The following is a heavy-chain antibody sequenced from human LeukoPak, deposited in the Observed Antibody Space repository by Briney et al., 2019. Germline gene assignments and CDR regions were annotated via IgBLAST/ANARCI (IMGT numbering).Heavy chain of an antibody. J-gene: IGHJ4*02. CDR2: MYNGGST. D-gene: IGHD3-16*01. Sequence: PSETLSLTCSVSGGSISSSDYYWGWIRQPPGKGLEWIGSMYNGGSTSYNPSLKSRVTISVDTSKNQFSLKLNSVTAADTAVYYCARTAGGGGPDYWGQGTLVTVSS. CDR3: ARTAGGGGPDY. V-gene: IGHV4-39*01. CDR1: GGSISSSDYY.